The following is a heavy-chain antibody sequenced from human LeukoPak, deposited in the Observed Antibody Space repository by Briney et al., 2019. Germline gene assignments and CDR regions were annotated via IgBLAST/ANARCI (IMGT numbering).Heavy chain of an antibody. D-gene: IGHD3-10*02. V-gene: IGHV3-30*02. J-gene: IGHJ6*04. CDR2: IRFDGNDK. CDR3: AELGITMIGGV. Sequence: GGSLRLSCAASGFTFRSYGIHWVRQAPGKGLEWVAFIRFDGNDKYYADAVKGRFAISRDNAKNSLYLQMNSLRAEDTAVYYCAELGITMIGGVWGKGTTVTISS. CDR1: GFTFRSYG.